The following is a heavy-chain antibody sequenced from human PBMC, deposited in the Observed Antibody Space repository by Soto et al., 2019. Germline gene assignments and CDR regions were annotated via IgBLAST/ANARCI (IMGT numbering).Heavy chain of an antibody. D-gene: IGHD3-3*01. CDR2: IYYSGST. V-gene: IGHV4-59*01. J-gene: IGHJ6*02. CDR3: ARLRVRFLEWFPPDMDV. CDR1: GGSISSYY. Sequence: SETLSLTCTVSGGSISSYYWSWIRQPPGKGLEWIGYIYYSGSTNYNPSLKSRVTISVDTSKNQFSLKLSSVTAADTVVYYCARLRVRFLEWFPPDMDVWSQGTTVTVSS.